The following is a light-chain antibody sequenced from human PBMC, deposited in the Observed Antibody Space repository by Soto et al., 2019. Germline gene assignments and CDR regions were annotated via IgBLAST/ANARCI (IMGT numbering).Light chain of an antibody. J-gene: IGKJ2*01. V-gene: IGKV3-20*01. CDR3: QQYDTSPQVMYT. Sequence: EILLTQSPATLSLSPGERATLSCRASQSVNSNSLAWYQQKPGQAPRLLIYGASSRATVISDRLSGSGSGADFTLTISRLEPEDFAVYYCQQYDTSPQVMYTFGQGTKLEIK. CDR1: QSVNSNS. CDR2: GAS.